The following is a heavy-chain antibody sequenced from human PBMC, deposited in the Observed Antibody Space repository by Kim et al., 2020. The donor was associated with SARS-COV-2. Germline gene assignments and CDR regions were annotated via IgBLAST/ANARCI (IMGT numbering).Heavy chain of an antibody. J-gene: IGHJ4*02. CDR1: GYSFTSYW. Sequence: GESLKISCKGSGYSFTSYWISWVRQMPGKGLEWMGRIDPSDSYTNYIPSFEGHVTISADKSISTAYLQWSSLKASDTAMYYCARVYGSGRLFDFWGQGTLVTVSS. CDR3: ARVYGSGRLFDF. D-gene: IGHD3-10*01. V-gene: IGHV5-10-1*01. CDR2: IDPSDSYT.